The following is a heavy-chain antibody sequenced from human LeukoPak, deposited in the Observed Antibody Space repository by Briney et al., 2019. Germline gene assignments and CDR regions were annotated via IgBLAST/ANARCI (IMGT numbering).Heavy chain of an antibody. J-gene: IGHJ4*02. V-gene: IGHV1-69*01. Sequence: SVKVSCKASGGTFSSYAISWVRQAPGQGLEWMGGIIPFFGTANYAQKFQGRVTITADESTSTAYMELSSLRSEDTAVYYCARAVSIAAAAPFDYWGQGTLVTVSS. CDR3: ARAVSIAAAAPFDY. CDR2: IIPFFGTA. CDR1: GGTFSSYA. D-gene: IGHD6-13*01.